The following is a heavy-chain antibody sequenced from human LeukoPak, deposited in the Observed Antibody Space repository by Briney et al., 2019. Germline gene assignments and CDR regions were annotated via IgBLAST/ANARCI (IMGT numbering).Heavy chain of an antibody. Sequence: KPSETLSLTCTVSGGSISTYYWSWIRKPPGGGLEWIGYIYYSGTTNYNPSLKSRVTMSVDASKNQFSLWLTSVTAADTAVYYCARLARLALLRGVTGYHSLDVWGKGTKVTVSS. J-gene: IGHJ6*04. CDR2: IYYSGTT. CDR1: GGSISTYY. D-gene: IGHD3-10*01. CDR3: ARLARLALLRGVTGYHSLDV. V-gene: IGHV4-59*01.